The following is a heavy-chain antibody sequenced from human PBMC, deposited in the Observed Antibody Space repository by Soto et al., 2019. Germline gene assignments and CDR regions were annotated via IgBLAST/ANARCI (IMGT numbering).Heavy chain of an antibody. CDR1: GGSVSPDY. V-gene: IGHV4-59*02. J-gene: IGHJ4*02. CDR3: ARGGKNYGGEFYY. D-gene: IGHD4-17*01. Sequence: XETLSLTCTVSGGSVSPDYWDWIRQPPGKGLEWIGYIYYSGSTNYNPSLKSRVTISIDTSKNQFSLKLSSVTAADTAVYYCARGGKNYGGEFYYRGQGTLVTVSS. CDR2: IYYSGST.